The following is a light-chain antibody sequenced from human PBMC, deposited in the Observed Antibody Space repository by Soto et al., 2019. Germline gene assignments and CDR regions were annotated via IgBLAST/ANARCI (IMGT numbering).Light chain of an antibody. V-gene: IGLV1-47*01. J-gene: IGLJ3*02. CDR3: AAWDDGLSGL. CDR2: RNN. CDR1: SSNIGSNY. Sequence: QSVLTQPPSASGTPGQRVTISCSGSSSNIGSNYVYWYQQLPGTAPKLLIDRNNQRPSGVPDRFSGSKSGSSASLAISGLGSEAAADYYCAAWDDGLSGLFGGGTKLTVL.